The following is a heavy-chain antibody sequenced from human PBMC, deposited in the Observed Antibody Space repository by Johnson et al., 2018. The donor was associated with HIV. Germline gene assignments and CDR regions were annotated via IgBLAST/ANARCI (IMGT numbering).Heavy chain of an antibody. CDR2: INWNGGGT. D-gene: IGHD3-22*01. J-gene: IGHJ3*02. V-gene: IGHV3-20*04. CDR3: ARSIVVVINDAFDI. Sequence: VQLVESGGGVARPGGSLRLSCAASGFTFDDYGMSWVRQAPGKGLEWVSGINWNGGGTGYADPVKGRFTISRDNAKKSLYLQMNSLRAEDTALYYCARSIVVVINDAFDIWGQGTMVTVSS. CDR1: GFTFDDYG.